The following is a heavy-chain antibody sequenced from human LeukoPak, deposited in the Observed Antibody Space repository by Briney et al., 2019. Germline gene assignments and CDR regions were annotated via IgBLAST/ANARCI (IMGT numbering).Heavy chain of an antibody. CDR1: GGSITSNSYY. D-gene: IGHD2-2*01. J-gene: IGHJ4*02. Sequence: SETLSLTCTVSGGSITSNSYYWGWIRQPPGKGLQWIGSIYYSGSTYYNPSLKSRVTISVDTSKNHFSLKLSSVTAADTAVYYCARHLDLPFVIVPAAFDFWGQGTLVTVSS. CDR2: IYYSGST. CDR3: ARHLDLPFVIVPAAFDF. V-gene: IGHV4-39*01.